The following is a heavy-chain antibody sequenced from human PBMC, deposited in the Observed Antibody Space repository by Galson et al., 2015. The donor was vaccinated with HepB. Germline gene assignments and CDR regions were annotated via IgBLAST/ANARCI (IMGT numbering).Heavy chain of an antibody. J-gene: IGHJ4*02. CDR3: ARLGPGVAVAGLFDY. V-gene: IGHV3-20*04. Sequence: PLRLSCADSGFNFDDYGMSWVRQAPGKGLEWVSGINWNGGSTGYADSVKGRFTISRDNAKNSLYLQMNSLRAEDTALYYCARLGPGVAVAGLFDYWGQGTLVTVSS. D-gene: IGHD6-19*01. CDR1: GFNFDDYG. CDR2: INWNGGST.